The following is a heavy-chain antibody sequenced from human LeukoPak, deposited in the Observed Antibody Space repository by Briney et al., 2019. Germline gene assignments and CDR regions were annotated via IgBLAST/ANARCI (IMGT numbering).Heavy chain of an antibody. CDR3: ASSPSSGYYSYYFDY. CDR2: INHSGST. V-gene: IGHV4-34*01. D-gene: IGHD3-22*01. CDR1: GGSFSGYY. Sequence: SETLSRTCAVYGGSFSGYYWSWIRQPPGKGLEWIGEINHSGSTNYNPSLKSRVTISVDTSKNQFSLKLSSVTAADTAVYYCASSPSSGYYSYYFDYWGQGTLVTVSS. J-gene: IGHJ4*02.